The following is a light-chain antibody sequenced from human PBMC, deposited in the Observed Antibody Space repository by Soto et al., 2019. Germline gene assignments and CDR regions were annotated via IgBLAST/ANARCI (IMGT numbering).Light chain of an antibody. CDR2: GNS. CDR3: QSYDSSLRGDV. J-gene: IGLJ1*01. V-gene: IGLV1-40*01. CDR1: SSNIGAGYD. Sequence: QSALTQPPSVSGAPGQRVTISCTGSSSNIGAGYDVHWYQQLPGTAPKLLIYGNSNRPSGVPDRFSGSKSGTSASLAITGLQAEDEADYYCQSYDSSLRGDVFGTGTKVTV.